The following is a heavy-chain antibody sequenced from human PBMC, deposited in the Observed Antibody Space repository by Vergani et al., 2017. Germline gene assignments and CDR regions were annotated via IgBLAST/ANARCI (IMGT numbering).Heavy chain of an antibody. CDR3: ARPRYSGYDLLFDY. V-gene: IGHV5-10-1*03. Sequence: EVQLVQSGAEVKKPGESLRISCKGSGYSFTSYWISWVRQMPGKGMEWLGRIAQSDSYNNYSPSFQGHVTISADKSIRTAYLQWSSLKASDTAMYYCARPRYSGYDLLFDYWGQGTLVTVSS. CDR2: IAQSDSYN. CDR1: GYSFTSYW. J-gene: IGHJ4*02. D-gene: IGHD5-12*01.